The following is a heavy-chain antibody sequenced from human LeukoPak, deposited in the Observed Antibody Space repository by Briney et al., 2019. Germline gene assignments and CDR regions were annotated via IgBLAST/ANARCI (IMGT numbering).Heavy chain of an antibody. CDR3: ARSSGYYLNYFDY. CDR1: GFTFSSYE. J-gene: IGHJ4*02. D-gene: IGHD3-22*01. Sequence: GGSLRLSCAASGFTFSSYEMNWVRQAPGKGLEWVSYISSSGSTIYYADSVKGRFTISRDNAKNSLYLQMNSLRAEDTAVYYCARSSGYYLNYFDYWGQGTLVTVSS. CDR2: ISSSGSTI. V-gene: IGHV3-48*03.